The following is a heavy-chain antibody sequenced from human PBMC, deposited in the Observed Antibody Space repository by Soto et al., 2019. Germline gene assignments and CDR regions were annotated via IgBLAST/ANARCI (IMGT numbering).Heavy chain of an antibody. D-gene: IGHD6-19*01. V-gene: IGHV3-23*01. CDR2: LSGSVTST. CDR1: GFIVVNYA. CDR3: ANETTNGGWFNPLDS. J-gene: IGHJ4*02. Sequence: XGSLRLAFASSGFIVVNYAMNWVRQAPGKGLEWVSGLSGSVTSTYYADSVKGRFTISRDNSRDTLFLQMNSLTADDTAVYYCANETTNGGWFNPLDSWGQGALVTVSS.